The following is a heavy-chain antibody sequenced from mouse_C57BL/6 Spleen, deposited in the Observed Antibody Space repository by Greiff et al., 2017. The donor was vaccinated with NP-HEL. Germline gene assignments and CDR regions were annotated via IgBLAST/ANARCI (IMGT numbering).Heavy chain of an antibody. D-gene: IGHD1-1*01. CDR1: GFSLSTSGMG. V-gene: IGHV8-12*01. Sequence: QVTLKESGPGILQSSQTLSLTCSFSGFSLSTSGMGVSWIRQPSGKGLEWLAHIYWDDDKRYNPSLKSRLTISKDTSRNQVFLKITSVDTADTATYYCARSGDYYGSSYPYAMDYWGQGTSVTVSS. CDR2: IYWDDDK. CDR3: ARSGDYYGSSYPYAMDY. J-gene: IGHJ4*01.